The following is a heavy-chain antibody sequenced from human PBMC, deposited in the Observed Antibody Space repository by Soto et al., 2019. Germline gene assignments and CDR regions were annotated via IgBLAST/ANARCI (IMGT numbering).Heavy chain of an antibody. CDR3: ASSLLRYFDWLSTPWGMDV. CDR1: GFTFSDYY. Sequence: PGGSLRLSCAASGFTFSDYYMSWIRQAPGKGLEWVSYISSSGSTIYYADSVKGRFTISRDNAKNSLYLQMNSLRAEDTAVYYCASSLLRYFDWLSTPWGMDVWGQGTTVTVSS. V-gene: IGHV3-11*01. J-gene: IGHJ6*02. D-gene: IGHD3-9*01. CDR2: ISSSGSTI.